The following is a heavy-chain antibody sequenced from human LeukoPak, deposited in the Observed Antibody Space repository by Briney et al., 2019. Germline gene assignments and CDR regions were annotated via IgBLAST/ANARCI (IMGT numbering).Heavy chain of an antibody. V-gene: IGHV4-59*12. CDR1: SGSLNTYY. D-gene: IGHD3-22*01. Sequence: PSETLSLTCTVSSGSLNTYYWSWIRQPPGKGLEWVGYIHYRGNTDYNPSLKSRVTISVDTSKNQFSLKLSSVTAADTAVYYCARGLPHYYDSSGYYYPWGQGTLVTVSS. CDR3: ARGLPHYYDSSGYYYP. CDR2: IHYRGNT. J-gene: IGHJ5*02.